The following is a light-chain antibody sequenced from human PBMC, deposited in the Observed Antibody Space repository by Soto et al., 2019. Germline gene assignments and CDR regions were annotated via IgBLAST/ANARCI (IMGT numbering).Light chain of an antibody. J-gene: IGKJ5*01. CDR1: QSVSSNY. CDR3: QQYSDSIT. CDR2: GAS. Sequence: EIVLTQSPDILSLSPGESATLSCRASQSVSSNYLAWYQQKPGRAPRLLIYGASHRATGVPDRFSGSVSGTDFTLTISRLEPEDFAVFYCQQYSDSITFGQGTRLDIE. V-gene: IGKV3-20*01.